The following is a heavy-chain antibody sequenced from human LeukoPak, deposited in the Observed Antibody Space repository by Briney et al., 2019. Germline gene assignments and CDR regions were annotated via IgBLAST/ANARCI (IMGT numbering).Heavy chain of an antibody. D-gene: IGHD3-22*01. J-gene: IGHJ4*02. V-gene: IGHV3-48*01. CDR1: GASVSSSH. CDR3: ARSCYDSPSY. CDR2: ISSSSSTI. Sequence: ETLSLTCLVSGASVSSSHWNWIRQLPGKGLEWISYISSSSSTIYYADSVRGRFTISRDNAKNSLYLQMSSLRAEDTAVYYCARSCYDSPSYWGQGTLVTVSS.